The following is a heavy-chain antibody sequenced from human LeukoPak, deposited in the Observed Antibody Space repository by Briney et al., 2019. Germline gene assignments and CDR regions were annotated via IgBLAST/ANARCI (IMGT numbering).Heavy chain of an antibody. V-gene: IGHV3-23*01. CDR2: FSRGGSIT. CDR1: GFTFSSYA. J-gene: IGHJ4*02. D-gene: IGHD6-19*01. CDR3: ASRQDLGWHYDN. Sequence: GGSLRLSCAASGFTFSSYAMSWVRQAPGKGLEWVSGFSRGGSITNYADSVKGRFTISRDISKNTMYLQMNSLRAEDTAVYYCASRQDLGWHYDNWGQGTLVTVSS.